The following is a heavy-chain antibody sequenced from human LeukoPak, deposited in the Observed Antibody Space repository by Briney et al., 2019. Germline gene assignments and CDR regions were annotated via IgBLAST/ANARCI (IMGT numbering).Heavy chain of an antibody. CDR3: ESTIGAAATY. Sequence: PGGSPRLSCVASGFTFSSKWMHWVRQAPGKGLVWVSTIKPDGSSTTYADSVKGRFTISRDNAKNTLNLQMNSLRAEDTAVYYCESTIGAAATYWGQGILVTVSS. CDR1: GFTFSSKW. V-gene: IGHV3-74*01. J-gene: IGHJ4*02. CDR2: IKPDGSST. D-gene: IGHD6-13*01.